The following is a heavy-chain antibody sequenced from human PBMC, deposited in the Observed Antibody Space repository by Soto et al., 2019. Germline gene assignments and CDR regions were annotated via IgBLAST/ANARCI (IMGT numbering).Heavy chain of an antibody. V-gene: IGHV4-4*02. CDR1: GDSITSSHW. J-gene: IGHJ6*02. CDR3: ARREYSMDV. CDR2: IFHIGHT. Sequence: QVQLQESGPGLVKPSGTLCFTCVVSGDSITSSHWWSWVRQTPGKGLEWIGEIFHIGHTNYNPSLKGRVTISLDQSKNQFSLKMTSMTAADSAVYYCARREYSMDVWGQGTTVTVSS.